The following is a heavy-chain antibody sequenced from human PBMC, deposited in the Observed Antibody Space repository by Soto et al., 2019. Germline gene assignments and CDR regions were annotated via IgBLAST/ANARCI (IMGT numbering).Heavy chain of an antibody. Sequence: GGSLRLSCAASGFTFSSYAMSWVRQAPGKGLEWVSAISGSGGSTSYADSVKGRFTISRDNSKNTLYLPMNSLRAEDTAVYYCAKTYSSSSFGAFDIWGQGTMVTVSS. D-gene: IGHD6-13*01. CDR2: ISGSGGST. V-gene: IGHV3-23*01. CDR3: AKTYSSSSFGAFDI. J-gene: IGHJ3*02. CDR1: GFTFSSYA.